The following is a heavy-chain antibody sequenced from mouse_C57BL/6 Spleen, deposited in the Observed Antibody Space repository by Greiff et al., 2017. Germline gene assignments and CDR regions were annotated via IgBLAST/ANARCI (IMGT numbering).Heavy chain of an antibody. CDR1: GFTFSSYA. V-gene: IGHV5-4*01. Sequence: EVNVVESGGGLVKPGGSLKLSCAASGFTFSSYAMSWVRQTPEKRLEWVATISDVGSYTYYPDNVKGRFTISRDNAQNNLYLQMSDLKAEDTAMYDCARDIYYCSSDVWYFDVWGTGTTVTVSS. CDR2: ISDVGSYT. J-gene: IGHJ1*03. D-gene: IGHD1-1*01. CDR3: ARDIYYCSSDVWYFDV.